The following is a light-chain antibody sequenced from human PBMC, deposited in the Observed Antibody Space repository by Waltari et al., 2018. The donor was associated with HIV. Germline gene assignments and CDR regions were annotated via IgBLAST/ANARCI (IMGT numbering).Light chain of an antibody. V-gene: IGLV2-11*01. CDR2: DVN. J-gene: IGLJ3*02. CDR1: FRDVGGYNF. CDR3: CSYAGSFTLL. Sequence: QSALTQPRSVSGSPGQSVTISCSGPFRDVGGYNFVSWYQQHSGKAPKLVLFDVNKRPSGVPDRFSGSKSGNTASLTVSGLQAEDEADYFCCSYAGSFTLLFGGGTNLAVL.